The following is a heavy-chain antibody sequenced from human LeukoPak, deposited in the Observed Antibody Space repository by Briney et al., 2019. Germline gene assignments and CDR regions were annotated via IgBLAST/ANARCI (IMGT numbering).Heavy chain of an antibody. Sequence: PGKSLRLSCAASGFTFSSYGMHWVRQAPPKGLEGVAVTWYDERNNYYAASVKGRFTISRDDSKTTVYLLMNSLRAEDTAVYYCAREVAPLYFHYGMDVWGEGTTVTVSS. V-gene: IGHV3-33*01. D-gene: IGHD2-21*01. J-gene: IGHJ6*01. CDR1: GFTFSSYG. CDR2: TWYDERNN. CDR3: AREVAPLYFHYGMDV.